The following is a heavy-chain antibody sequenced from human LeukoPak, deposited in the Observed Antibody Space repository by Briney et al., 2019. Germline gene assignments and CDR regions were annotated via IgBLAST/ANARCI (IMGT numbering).Heavy chain of an antibody. CDR2: IYYSGSA. V-gene: IGHV4-59*08. J-gene: IGHJ4*02. D-gene: IGHD3-22*01. CDR1: GGSVTGYY. CDR3: ARLRDYYNTGCYYY. Sequence: PSETLSLTCTGSGGSVTGYYWSWIRQPPWKGLEWIGCIYYSGSATYNPSLKSRVIISAATSNTQFSLRLSSVTAADTAVYYCARLRDYYNTGCYYYWGQGTLVTVSS.